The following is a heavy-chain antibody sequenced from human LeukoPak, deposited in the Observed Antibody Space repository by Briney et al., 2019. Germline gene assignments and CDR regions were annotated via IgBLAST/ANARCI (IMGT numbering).Heavy chain of an antibody. CDR2: IIPIFGTA. CDR3: ASTKGDYPGH. J-gene: IGHJ4*02. Sequence: SVKVSCKASGGAFSSYAISWVRQAPGQGLEWMGGIIPIFGTANYAQKFQGRVTITTDESTSTAYMELSSLRSEDTAVYYCASTKGDYPGHWGQGTLVTVSS. CDR1: GGAFSSYA. D-gene: IGHD4-17*01. V-gene: IGHV1-69*05.